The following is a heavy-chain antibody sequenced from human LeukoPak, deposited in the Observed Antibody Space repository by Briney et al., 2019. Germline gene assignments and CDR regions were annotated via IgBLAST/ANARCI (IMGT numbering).Heavy chain of an antibody. Sequence: GGSLRLSCAASGFSFDDYGMSWVRLAPGKGLEWVSGVSWNGAYTEYADSVRGRFTISRDNAKKSLYLQMNSLRVDDTALYYCARRKGPYGSGTYYDSWGQGTLVSVSS. J-gene: IGHJ4*02. CDR3: ARRKGPYGSGTYYDS. V-gene: IGHV3-20*04. D-gene: IGHD3-10*01. CDR2: VSWNGAYT. CDR1: GFSFDDYG.